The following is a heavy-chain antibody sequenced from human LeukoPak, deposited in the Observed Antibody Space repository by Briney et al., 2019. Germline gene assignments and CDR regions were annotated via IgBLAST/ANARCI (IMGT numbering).Heavy chain of an antibody. Sequence: PGGSLRLSCAASGFTFSSYAMHWVRQAPGKGLEWVAVISYDGSNKYYADSVKGRFTISRDNSKNTLYLQMNSLRAEDTAVYYCARASPYSSPNHDAFDIWGQGTMVTVSS. V-gene: IGHV3-30-3*01. CDR3: ARASPYSSPNHDAFDI. CDR1: GFTFSSYA. J-gene: IGHJ3*02. D-gene: IGHD6-13*01. CDR2: ISYDGSNK.